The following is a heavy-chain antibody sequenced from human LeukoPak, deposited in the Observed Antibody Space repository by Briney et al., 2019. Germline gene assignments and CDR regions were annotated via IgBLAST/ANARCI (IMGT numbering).Heavy chain of an antibody. J-gene: IGHJ4*02. CDR2: IYYSGST. V-gene: IGHV4-31*11. CDR3: ARTHSVYGLDY. D-gene: IGHD2-15*01. CDR1: GGSFSGYY. Sequence: SETLSLTCAVYGGSFSGYYWSWIRQHPGKGLEWIGYIYYSGSTYYNPSLKSRVTISVDTSKNQFSLKLSSVTAADTAVYYCARTHSVYGLDYWGQGTLVTVSS.